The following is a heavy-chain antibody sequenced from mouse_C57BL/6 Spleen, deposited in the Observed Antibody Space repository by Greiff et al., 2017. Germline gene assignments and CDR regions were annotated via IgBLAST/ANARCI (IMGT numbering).Heavy chain of an antibody. V-gene: IGHV1-52*01. CDR2: IDPSDSET. J-gene: IGHJ2*01. CDR1: GYTFTSYW. Sequence: QVQLQQPGAELVRPGSSVKLSCKASGYTFTSYWMHWVKQRPIQGLEWIGNIDPSDSETHYNQKFKDKATLTVDKSSSTAYMQLSGLTSEDSAVYYCAREAQATFDYGGQGTTLTVSS. D-gene: IGHD3-2*02. CDR3: AREAQATFDY.